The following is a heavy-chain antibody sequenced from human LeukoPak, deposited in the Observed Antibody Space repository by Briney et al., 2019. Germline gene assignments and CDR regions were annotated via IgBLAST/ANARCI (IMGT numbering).Heavy chain of an antibody. CDR1: GFTFSNYG. CDR3: AKDLQTTVTPGVDY. Sequence: GRSLRLSCAASGFTFSNYGMHWVRQAPGKGLEWVAAISSDGNEKHYADSVEGRFTISRDNSKNTLYLQMNSLRAEDTAVYYCAKDLQTTVTPGVDYWGQGTLVTVSS. J-gene: IGHJ4*02. D-gene: IGHD4-17*01. CDR2: ISSDGNEK. V-gene: IGHV3-30*18.